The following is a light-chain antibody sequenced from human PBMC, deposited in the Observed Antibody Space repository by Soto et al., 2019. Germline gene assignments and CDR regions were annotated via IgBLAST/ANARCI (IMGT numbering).Light chain of an antibody. Sequence: DIQMTQSPSTLSASVGDRVTITCRASQSISIWLAWYQQKPGKAPDLLIYDASTLESGVPSRFSGSGSGTEFTLTISSLQPEDFATYYCQQLNSYPLTFGGGTKVDIK. J-gene: IGKJ4*01. CDR3: QQLNSYPLT. CDR1: QSISIW. CDR2: DAS. V-gene: IGKV1-5*01.